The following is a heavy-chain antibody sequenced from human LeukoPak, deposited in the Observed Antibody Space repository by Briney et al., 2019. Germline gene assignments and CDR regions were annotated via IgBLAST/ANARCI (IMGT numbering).Heavy chain of an antibody. CDR2: IYYSGST. D-gene: IGHD2-2*01. J-gene: IGHJ5*02. CDR3: ARHALIVVVPAAPFDP. Sequence: SETLSLTCTASGGSISSSSYYWGWIRQPPGKGLEWIGSIYYSGSTYYNPSLKSRVTISVDTSKNQFSLKLSSVTAADTAVYYCARHALIVVVPAAPFDPWGQGTLVTVSS. CDR1: GGSISSSSYY. V-gene: IGHV4-39*01.